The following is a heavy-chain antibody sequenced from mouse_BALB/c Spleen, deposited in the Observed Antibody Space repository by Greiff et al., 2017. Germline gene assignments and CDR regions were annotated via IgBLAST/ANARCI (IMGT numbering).Heavy chain of an antibody. CDR3: AGFITWFAY. Sequence: QVQLQQPGAELVKPGASVKLSCKASGYTFTSYWMHWVKQRPGQGLEWIGEINPSNGRTNYNEKFKSKATLTVDKSSSTAYMQLSSLTSEDSAVYYCAGFITWFAYWGQGTLVTVSA. J-gene: IGHJ3*01. V-gene: IGHV1S81*02. CDR2: INPSNGRT. CDR1: GYTFTSYW. D-gene: IGHD1-1*01.